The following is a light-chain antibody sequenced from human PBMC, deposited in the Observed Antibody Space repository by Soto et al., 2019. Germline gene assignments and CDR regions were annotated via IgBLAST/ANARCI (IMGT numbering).Light chain of an antibody. CDR2: DAS. Sequence: EIVMTQSPATLSVSPGEGATLSCKASQNVYNNLAWYQQRPGQPPRLLIYDASTRATGISARFSGSGYGTEFTVTISSLQPEDFAVYFCQQCRNWPLTFGGGTKVEIK. J-gene: IGKJ4*01. CDR1: QNVYNN. V-gene: IGKV3-15*01. CDR3: QQCRNWPLT.